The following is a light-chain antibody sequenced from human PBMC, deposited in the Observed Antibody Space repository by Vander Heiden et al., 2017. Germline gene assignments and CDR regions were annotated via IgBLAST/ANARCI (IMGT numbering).Light chain of an antibody. Sequence: SSELTQDPAVSVALGQPVRITCKGDSLRSYYSSWYQQKPGQAPSLVIFGKNNRPSGIPDRFSGSTSGKTASLTITGAKAEDEADYYCNSRDSSGNHLVVFGGGTKLTVL. V-gene: IGLV3-19*01. CDR1: SLRSYY. CDR3: NSRDSSGNHLVV. J-gene: IGLJ2*01. CDR2: GKN.